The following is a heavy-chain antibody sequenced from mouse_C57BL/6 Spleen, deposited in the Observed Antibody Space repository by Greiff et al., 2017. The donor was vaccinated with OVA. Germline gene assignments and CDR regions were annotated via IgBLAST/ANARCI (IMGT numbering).Heavy chain of an antibody. V-gene: IGHV5-4*01. CDR1: GFTFSSYA. D-gene: IGHD2-2*01. CDR3: AREGGRLPHYFDY. Sequence: EVHLVESGGGLVKPGGSLKLSCAASGFTFSSYAMSWVRQTPEKRLEWVATISDGGSYTYYPDNVKGRFTISRDNAKNNLYLQMSHLKSEDTAMYYCAREGGRLPHYFDYWGQGTTLTVSS. CDR2: ISDGGSYT. J-gene: IGHJ2*01.